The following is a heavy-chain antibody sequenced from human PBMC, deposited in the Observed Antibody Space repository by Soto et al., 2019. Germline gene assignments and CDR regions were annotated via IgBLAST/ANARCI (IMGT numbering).Heavy chain of an antibody. CDR3: VRDGPRITVYGYGDY. CDR1: GFTFSTYL. J-gene: IGHJ4*02. D-gene: IGHD3-3*01. V-gene: IGHV3-30-3*01. Sequence: QVQLVESGGGVVQPGRSLRLSCAASGFTFSTYLMHWVRQAPGKGLEWVAVISYDGSNKNYADSLKGRFTISRDNSKNKLYLQMNSLKTEDTAVYYGVRDGPRITVYGYGDYWGQGTLVTVSS. CDR2: ISYDGSNK.